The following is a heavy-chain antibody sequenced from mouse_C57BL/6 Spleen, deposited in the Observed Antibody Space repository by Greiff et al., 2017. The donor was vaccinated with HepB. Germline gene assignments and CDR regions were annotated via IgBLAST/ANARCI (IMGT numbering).Heavy chain of an antibody. D-gene: IGHD1-1*01. J-gene: IGHJ4*01. CDR1: GFTFSDYG. CDR3: ASDYGSSHYYAMDY. Sequence: EVQRVESGGGLVKPGGSLKLSCAASGFTFSDYGMHWVRQAPEKGLEWVAYISSGSSTIYYADTVKGRFTISRDNAKNTLFLQMTSLRSEDTDMYYCASDYGSSHYYAMDYWGQGTSVTVSS. V-gene: IGHV5-17*01. CDR2: ISSGSSTI.